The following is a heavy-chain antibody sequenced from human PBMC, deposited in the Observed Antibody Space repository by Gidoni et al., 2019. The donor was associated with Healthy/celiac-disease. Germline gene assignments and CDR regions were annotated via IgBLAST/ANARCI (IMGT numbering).Heavy chain of an antibody. CDR2: ISGSGGST. CDR3: AKGPRTLRFLEWLPQYYFDY. J-gene: IGHJ4*02. V-gene: IGHV3-23*01. D-gene: IGHD3-3*01. Sequence: EVQLLESGGGSVQPGGALKLSCAGTGSTFSSYAMRWVRPAPGKGLEWVSAISGSGGSTYYAGSVKGRFTISRDNSKNTLYLHMNSLRAEDTAGYYCAKGPRTLRFLEWLPQYYFDYWGQGTLVTVSS. CDR1: GSTFSSYA.